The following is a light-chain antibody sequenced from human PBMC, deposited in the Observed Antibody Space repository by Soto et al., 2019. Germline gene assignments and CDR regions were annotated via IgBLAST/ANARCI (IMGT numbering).Light chain of an antibody. CDR2: AAS. CDR1: QSISSY. Sequence: DIQMTQSPSSLSASVGDRVTITCRASQSISSYLNWYQQKPGKAPKLLIYAASSLQSGVPSRFSGXGXGTXXXLTXXXLQPEDFAXYYCQQSYSIPYTFGQGTKLEIK. CDR3: QQSYSIPYT. V-gene: IGKV1-39*01. J-gene: IGKJ2*01.